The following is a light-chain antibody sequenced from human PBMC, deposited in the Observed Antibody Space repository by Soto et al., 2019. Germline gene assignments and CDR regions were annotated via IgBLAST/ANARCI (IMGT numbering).Light chain of an antibody. V-gene: IGKV3-15*01. CDR3: QQYNNWPPWT. Sequence: EVVMTQSPATLSVSPGERATLSCRASQSVSSNLAWYQQKPGQAPWLLIYGASTRATGIPARFSGSGSGTEVTLTISSLQSEDFAVYYCQQYNNWPPWTFGQGTKVEIK. CDR2: GAS. J-gene: IGKJ1*01. CDR1: QSVSSN.